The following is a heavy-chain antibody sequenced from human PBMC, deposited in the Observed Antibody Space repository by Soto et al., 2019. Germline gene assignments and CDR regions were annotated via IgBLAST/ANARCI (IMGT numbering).Heavy chain of an antibody. Sequence: PSETLSLTCTVSGGSISGSSYYWGWIRQPPGKGLEWIGNVYYGGSTYYNPSLKSRVTISVETSKSQFSLKLSSVTAADTAVYYCAGGDYYHSSGYYFYYYTMDVWGQGTTVTVS. V-gene: IGHV4-39*01. CDR3: AGGDYYHSSGYYFYYYTMDV. CDR1: GGSISGSSYY. J-gene: IGHJ6*02. CDR2: VYYGGST. D-gene: IGHD3-22*01.